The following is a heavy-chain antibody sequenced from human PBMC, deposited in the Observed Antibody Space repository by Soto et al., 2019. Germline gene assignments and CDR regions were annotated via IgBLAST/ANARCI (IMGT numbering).Heavy chain of an antibody. CDR1: GGSFSGYY. D-gene: IGHD3-3*01. V-gene: IGHV4-34*01. Sequence: SETLSLTCAVYGGSFSGYYWSWIRQPPGKGLEWIGEINHSGSTNYNPSLKSRVTISVDTSKNQFSLKLSSVTAADTAVYYCARLTTTYYDFWSGYYRRRGYNWFDPWGQGTLVTVSS. J-gene: IGHJ5*02. CDR2: INHSGST. CDR3: ARLTTTYYDFWSGYYRRRGYNWFDP.